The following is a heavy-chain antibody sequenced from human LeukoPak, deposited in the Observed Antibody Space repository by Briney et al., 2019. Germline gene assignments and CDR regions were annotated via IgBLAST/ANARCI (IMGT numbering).Heavy chain of an antibody. CDR1: GFTFSSYS. J-gene: IGHJ6*02. CDR2: ISSSSSTI. Sequence: PGGSLRLSCAASGFTFSSYSMNWVRQAPGKGLEWVSYISSSSSTIYYADSVKGRFTISRDNAKNSLYLQMNSLRAEDTAVYYCARMPVWSGYSTPRDYSMDVWGQGTTVTVSS. V-gene: IGHV3-48*01. CDR3: ARMPVWSGYSTPRDYSMDV. D-gene: IGHD3-3*01.